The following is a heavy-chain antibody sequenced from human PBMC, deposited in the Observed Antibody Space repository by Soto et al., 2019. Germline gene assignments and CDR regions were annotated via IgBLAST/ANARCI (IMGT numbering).Heavy chain of an antibody. Sequence: EVQLVESGGGLVPPGRSLRLSCAASGFTFDDYAMHWVRQAPGKGLEWVSGISWNSGSIGYADSVKGRFTISRDNAKNSLYLQMNSLRAEDTALYYCAKRAPSGDYFDYWGQGTLVTVSS. J-gene: IGHJ4*02. D-gene: IGHD4-17*01. CDR2: ISWNSGSI. CDR1: GFTFDDYA. CDR3: AKRAPSGDYFDY. V-gene: IGHV3-9*01.